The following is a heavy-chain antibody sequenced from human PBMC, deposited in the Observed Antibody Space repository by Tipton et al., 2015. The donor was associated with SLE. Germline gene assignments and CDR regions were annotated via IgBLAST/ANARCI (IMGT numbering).Heavy chain of an antibody. CDR3: ASSSGWHGGLGV. Sequence: TLSLTCTVSGGSITNTIYYWGWIRQPPGKGLEWIGTIYYSGTTYYNPSLKSRVTISVDTSRNQFSLNLNSVTAADTAVYYCASSSGWHGGLGVWGRGTTVTVSS. J-gene: IGHJ6*02. D-gene: IGHD6-19*01. CDR2: IYYSGTT. CDR1: GGSITNTIYY. V-gene: IGHV4-39*01.